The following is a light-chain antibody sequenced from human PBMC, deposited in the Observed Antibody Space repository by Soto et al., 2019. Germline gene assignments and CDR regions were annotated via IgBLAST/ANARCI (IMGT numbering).Light chain of an antibody. CDR3: QQTYSTPIT. V-gene: IGKV1-39*01. CDR2: ASS. CDR1: QTISSS. J-gene: IGKJ5*01. Sequence: DIQMTQSPSSLSASVGDRVTITCRASQTISSSLNWYQQRPGKAPNLLIYASSSLQSRVPPRFSGSGSGTDFTLTISSLQPEDFATYYCQQTYSTPITFGQGTRLEIK.